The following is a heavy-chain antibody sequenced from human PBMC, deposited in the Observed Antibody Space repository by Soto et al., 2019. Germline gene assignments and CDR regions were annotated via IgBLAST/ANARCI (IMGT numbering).Heavy chain of an antibody. CDR1: GFTFSSYG. V-gene: IGHV3-33*01. D-gene: IGHD6-13*01. Sequence: GGSLRLSCAASGFTFSSYGMHWVRQAPGKGLEWVAVIWYDGSSKYYADSVKGRFTISRDNSKNTLYLQMNSLRAEDTAVYYCAREPYSSSWYGYYYYGMDVWGQGTTVTVSS. CDR3: AREPYSSSWYGYYYYGMDV. J-gene: IGHJ6*02. CDR2: IWYDGSSK.